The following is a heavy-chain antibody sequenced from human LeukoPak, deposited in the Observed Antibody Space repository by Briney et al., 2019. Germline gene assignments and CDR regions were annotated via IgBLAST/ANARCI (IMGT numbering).Heavy chain of an antibody. V-gene: IGHV3-23*01. J-gene: IGHJ6*03. CDR3: AKASGSYSDYYYYYMDV. CDR2: ISGSGGST. D-gene: IGHD1-26*01. CDR1: GFTFSSYA. Sequence: GGSLRLSCAASGFTFSSYAMHWVRQAPGKGLEWVSAISGSGGSTYYADSVKGRFTISRDNSKNTLYLQMNSLSAEDTAVYYCAKASGSYSDYYYYYMDVWGKGTTVTVSS.